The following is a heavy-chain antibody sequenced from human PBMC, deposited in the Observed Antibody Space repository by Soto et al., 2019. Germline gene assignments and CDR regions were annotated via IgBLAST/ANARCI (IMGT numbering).Heavy chain of an antibody. Sequence: PSETMCLTYRVPYGTAVNGDDYWIFIGQPPGKGLEWIGYIYYSGSTYYNPSLKSRVTISVDTSKNQFSLKLSSVTAADTAVYYCARVDSSGYQPFEYLGKGTLVTGTS. V-gene: IGHV4-30-4*01. J-gene: IGHJ4*02. D-gene: IGHD3-22*01. CDR2: IYYSGST. CDR1: YGTAVNGDDY. CDR3: ARVDSSGYQPFEY.